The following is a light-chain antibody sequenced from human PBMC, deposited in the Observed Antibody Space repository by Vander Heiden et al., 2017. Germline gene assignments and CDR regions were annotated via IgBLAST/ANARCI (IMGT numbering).Light chain of an antibody. Sequence: QSALTQPPSLSRSPGQSVTISCTGASSDVGGYNRVSWYQQPPGTAPKLMIYEVRNRPSGVPDRFSGSKSGNTASLTISGLQAEDEADYYCASYTSSDSWVFGGGTKLTVL. V-gene: IGLV2-18*02. J-gene: IGLJ3*02. CDR3: ASYTSSDSWV. CDR2: EVR. CDR1: SSDVGGYNR.